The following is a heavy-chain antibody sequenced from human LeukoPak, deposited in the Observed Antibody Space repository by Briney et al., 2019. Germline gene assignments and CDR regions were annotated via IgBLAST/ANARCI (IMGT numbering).Heavy chain of an antibody. J-gene: IGHJ5*02. CDR1: GGSISSSSYY. D-gene: IGHD6-19*01. Sequence: SQTLSLTCAVYGGSISSSSYYWGWIRHPPGKGLEWIGSIYYSGSTYYNPSLKSRVTISVDTSKNQFSLKLSSVTAADTAVYYCARGSGWFNWFDPWGQGTLVTVSS. V-gene: IGHV4-39*07. CDR3: ARGSGWFNWFDP. CDR2: IYYSGST.